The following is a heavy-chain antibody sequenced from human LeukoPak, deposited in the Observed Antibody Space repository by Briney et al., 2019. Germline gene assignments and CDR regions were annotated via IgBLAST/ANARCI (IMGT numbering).Heavy chain of an antibody. CDR3: ASTPQWLVGYEPFGDY. CDR2: IKQDGSEK. D-gene: IGHD6-19*01. V-gene: IGHV3-7*01. Sequence: GGSLRLSCAASGFTFSSYWMSWVRQAPGKGLEWVANIKQDGSEKYYVDSVKGRFTISRDNAKNSLYLQMNSLRAEGTAVYYCASTPQWLVGYEPFGDYWGQGTLVTVSS. J-gene: IGHJ4*02. CDR1: GFTFSSYW.